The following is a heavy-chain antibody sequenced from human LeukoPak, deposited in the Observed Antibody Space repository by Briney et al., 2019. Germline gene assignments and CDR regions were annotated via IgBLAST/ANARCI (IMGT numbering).Heavy chain of an antibody. D-gene: IGHD5-12*01. V-gene: IGHV3-30*03. CDR1: GFTFSSYG. CDR3: ARGQRWLRSSPPRD. J-gene: IGHJ4*02. Sequence: GRSLRLSCAASGFTFSSYGMHWVRQAPGKGLEWVAVISYDGSNKYYADSVKGRFTISRDNSKNTLYLQMNSLRAEDTAVYYCARGQRWLRSSPPRDWGQGTLVTVSS. CDR2: ISYDGSNK.